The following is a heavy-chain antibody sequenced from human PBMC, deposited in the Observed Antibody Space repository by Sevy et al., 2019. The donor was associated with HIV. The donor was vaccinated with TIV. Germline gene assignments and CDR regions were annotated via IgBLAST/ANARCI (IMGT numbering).Heavy chain of an antibody. CDR3: ARASGGDRLDYYGMDV. Sequence: SETLSLTCAVSNFSISSGYYWGWIRQPPGKGLEWIGNIYHGGSTYYNPSLKSRVTTSMDTSKNHFSLRLSSVTAADTAVYYCARASGGDRLDYYGMDVWGQGTTVTVSS. V-gene: IGHV4-38-2*01. D-gene: IGHD2-21*02. CDR1: NFSISSGYY. J-gene: IGHJ6*02. CDR2: IYHGGST.